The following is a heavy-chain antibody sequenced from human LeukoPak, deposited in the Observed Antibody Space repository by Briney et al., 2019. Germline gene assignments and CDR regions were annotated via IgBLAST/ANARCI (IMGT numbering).Heavy chain of an antibody. Sequence: GGSLRLSCAASGFTFSSNGMRWVRQAPGKGLEWVAVISYDGSNKYHADSVKGRFTISRDNSKNTLYLQMNSLRTEDTAIYYCAKEDVVVITIRYFQHWGQGTMVTVSS. V-gene: IGHV3-30*18. CDR3: AKEDVVVITIRYFQH. J-gene: IGHJ1*01. D-gene: IGHD3-22*01. CDR1: GFTFSSNG. CDR2: ISYDGSNK.